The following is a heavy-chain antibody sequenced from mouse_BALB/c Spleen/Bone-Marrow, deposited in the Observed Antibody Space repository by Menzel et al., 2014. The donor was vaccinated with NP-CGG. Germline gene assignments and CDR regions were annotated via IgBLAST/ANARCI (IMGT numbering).Heavy chain of an antibody. D-gene: IGHD1-1*01. J-gene: IGHJ4*01. CDR3: ARSLLRYYAMDY. V-gene: IGHV1-14*01. CDR1: GYTFTSYV. Sequence: EVQGVESGPELVKPGASVKMSCKASGYTFTSYVMHWVKQKPGQGLEWIGYINPYNDGTKYNEKFKGKATLTSDKSSSTAYMELSSLTSEDSAVYYCARSLLRYYAMDYWGQGTSVTVSS. CDR2: INPYNDGT.